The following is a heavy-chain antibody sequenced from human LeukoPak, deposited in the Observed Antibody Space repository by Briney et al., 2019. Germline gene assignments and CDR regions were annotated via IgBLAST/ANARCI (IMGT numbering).Heavy chain of an antibody. CDR3: TTLGAAAADY. CDR1: GFTFSNAW. CDR2: IKSKADGGTT. D-gene: IGHD6-13*01. J-gene: IGHJ4*02. Sequence: GGSLRLSCAASGFTFSNAWMSWVRQAPGEGLGWVGRIKSKADGGTTEYAAPVKGRFTISRDDSKNTLYLQMNSLKTEDTAVYYCTTLGAAAADYWGQGTLVTVSS. V-gene: IGHV3-15*01.